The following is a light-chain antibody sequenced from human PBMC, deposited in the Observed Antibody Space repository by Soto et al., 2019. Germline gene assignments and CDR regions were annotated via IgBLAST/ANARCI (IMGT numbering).Light chain of an antibody. Sequence: EMVLTQSPGTLSLSPGERATLSCRASQSVSSSYLAWYQQKPGQAPRLLIYGASSMATGIPDRSSGSGSGTDFTLTISRLEHEDFAVYYCQQYCSSPLITFGQGTRLAIK. J-gene: IGKJ5*01. CDR3: QQYCSSPLIT. V-gene: IGKV3-20*01. CDR2: GAS. CDR1: QSVSSSY.